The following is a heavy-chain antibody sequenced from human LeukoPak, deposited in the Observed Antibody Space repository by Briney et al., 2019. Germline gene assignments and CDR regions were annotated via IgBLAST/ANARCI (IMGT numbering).Heavy chain of an antibody. CDR3: ARGGTTLIVVVTDNWFDP. D-gene: IGHD3-22*01. CDR2: MNPNNGNT. V-gene: IGHV1-8*01. J-gene: IGHJ5*02. Sequence: GASVKVSCKASGYTFPTHDIHWVRQAPGQGLEWMGWMNPNNGNTVSAKKFRGRVSMARDTSTTTAYMELRSLTSEDTATYYCARGGTTLIVVVTDNWFDPWGQGTLVTVSP. CDR1: GYTFPTHD.